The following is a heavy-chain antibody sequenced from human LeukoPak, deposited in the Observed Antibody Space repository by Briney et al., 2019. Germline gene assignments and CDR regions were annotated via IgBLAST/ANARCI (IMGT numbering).Heavy chain of an antibody. J-gene: IGHJ4*02. CDR3: ARDREGYCSSTSCFT. CDR2: ISSSSSYI. V-gene: IGHV3-21*01. CDR1: GFTFSSYS. D-gene: IGHD2-2*02. Sequence: GGSLRLSCAASGFTFSSYSMNWVRQAPGKGLEWVSSISSSSSYIYYADSVKGRFTISRDNVKNSLYLQMNSLRAEDTAVYYCARDREGYCSSTSCFTWGPGTLVTVSS.